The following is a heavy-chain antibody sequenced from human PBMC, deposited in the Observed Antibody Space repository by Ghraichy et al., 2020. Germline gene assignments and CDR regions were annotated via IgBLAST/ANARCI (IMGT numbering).Heavy chain of an antibody. J-gene: IGHJ3*02. CDR1: GGSISSGGYY. CDR2: IYYSGST. Sequence: SETLSLTCTVSGGSISSGGYYWSWIRQHPGKGLEWIGYIYYSGSTYYNPSLKSRVTISVDTSKNQFSLKLSSVTAADTAVYYFASEGEDAFDIWGQGTMVTVSS. D-gene: IGHD1-26*01. CDR3: ASEGEDAFDI. V-gene: IGHV4-31*03.